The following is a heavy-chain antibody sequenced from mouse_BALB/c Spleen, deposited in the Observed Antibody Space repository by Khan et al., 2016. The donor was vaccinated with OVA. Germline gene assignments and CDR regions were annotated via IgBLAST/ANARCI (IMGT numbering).Heavy chain of an antibody. CDR2: IDLEYGNT. V-gene: IGHV14-1*02. CDR3: ARGSYSRWLAY. Sequence: VQLQQPGAELVRPGALVKLSCKASGFNIKDYYMHWVKQRPEQGLVWIGRIDLEYGNTISDPKFQGKASITSDTSSYTGYQQLSSLTSEDTAVYYCARGSYSRWLAYWGQGTLVTVSA. D-gene: IGHD2-12*01. CDR1: GFNIKDYY. J-gene: IGHJ3*01.